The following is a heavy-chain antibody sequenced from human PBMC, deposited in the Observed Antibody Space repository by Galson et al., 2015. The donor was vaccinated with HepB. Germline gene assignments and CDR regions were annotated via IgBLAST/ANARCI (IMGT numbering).Heavy chain of an antibody. V-gene: IGHV4-59*08. CDR1: GGSISSYY. CDR2: IYYSGST. Sequence: SETLSLTCTVSGGSISSYYWSWIRQPPGKGLEWIGYIYYSGSTNYNPSLKSRVTISVDTSKNQFSLKLSSVTAADTAVYYCAGTELRFFAFYGMDVWGQGTTVTVSS. J-gene: IGHJ6*02. CDR3: AGTELRFFAFYGMDV. D-gene: IGHD3-3*01.